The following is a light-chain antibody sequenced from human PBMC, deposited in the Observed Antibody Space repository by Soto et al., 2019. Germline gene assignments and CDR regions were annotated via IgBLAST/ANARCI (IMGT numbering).Light chain of an antibody. V-gene: IGLV1-47*01. CDR3: ASWDDSLSGYV. CDR2: KNN. CDR1: SSSIGTNY. Sequence: QSVLTQPPSASGTPGQRVTISCSGSSSSIGTNYVYWYQQLPGTAPKLLIYKNNQRPSGVPDRFSGSKSGTSASLAISGLRSEAEADYHCASWDDSLSGYVFGTGTKLTVL. J-gene: IGLJ1*01.